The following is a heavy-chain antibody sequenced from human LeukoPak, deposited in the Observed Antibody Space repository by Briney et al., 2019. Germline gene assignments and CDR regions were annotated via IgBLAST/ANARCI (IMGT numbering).Heavy chain of an antibody. CDR1: GFTFSSYS. CDR3: ARETRRYGESNWFVP. Sequence: GGSLRLSCAASGFTFSSYSMNWVRQAPGKGLEWVAVITYGGSNKYYADSVKGRFTISRDNAKNSLYLQMNSLRAEDTAVYYCARETRRYGESNWFVPSGQGTPGTVSS. CDR2: ITYGGSNK. J-gene: IGHJ5*02. D-gene: IGHD3-10*01. V-gene: IGHV3-30*04.